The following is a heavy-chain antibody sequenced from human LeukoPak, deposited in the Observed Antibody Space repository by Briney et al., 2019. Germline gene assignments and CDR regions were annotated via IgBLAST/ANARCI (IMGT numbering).Heavy chain of an antibody. CDR1: GGTSSSYA. CDR2: INPSGGST. V-gene: IGHV1-46*01. D-gene: IGHD3-16*01. CDR3: AIMIMITFGGVSQLDY. J-gene: IGHJ4*02. Sequence: ASVKVSCKASGGTSSSYAISWVRQAPGQGLEWMGIINPSGGSTSYAQKFQGRVTMTRDTSTSTVYMELSSLRSEDTAVYYCAIMIMITFGGVSQLDYWGQGTLVTVSS.